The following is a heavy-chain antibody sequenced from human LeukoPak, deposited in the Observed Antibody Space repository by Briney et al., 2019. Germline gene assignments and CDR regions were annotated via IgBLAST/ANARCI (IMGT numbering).Heavy chain of an antibody. Sequence: PGGSLRPSCAASGFTFSSYWMHWVRQAPGKGLVWVSRINSDGSSTSYADSVKGRFTISRDNAKNTLYLQMNSLRAEDTAVYYCAREDEVGIYYYYYMDVWGKGTTVTVSS. CDR1: GFTFSSYW. V-gene: IGHV3-74*01. CDR2: INSDGSST. D-gene: IGHD1-26*01. J-gene: IGHJ6*03. CDR3: AREDEVGIYYYYYMDV.